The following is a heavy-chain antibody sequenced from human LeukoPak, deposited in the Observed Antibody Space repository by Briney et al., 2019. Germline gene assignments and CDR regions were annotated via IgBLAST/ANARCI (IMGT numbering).Heavy chain of an antibody. Sequence: AGRSLRLSCAASGFTFGSDVMHWVRQAPGKGLEGVAVIWYDGRNKYYADSVKGRFTISRDNSKNTLYLQMNSLRAEDTAVYYCARGYSSGWYSGFDIWGQGTMVTVSS. CDR3: ARGYSSGWYSGFDI. J-gene: IGHJ3*02. CDR2: IWYDGRNK. V-gene: IGHV3-33*01. D-gene: IGHD6-19*01. CDR1: GFTFGSDV.